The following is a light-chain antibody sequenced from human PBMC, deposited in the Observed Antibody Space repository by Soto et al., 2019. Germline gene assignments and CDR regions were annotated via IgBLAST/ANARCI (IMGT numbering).Light chain of an antibody. CDR3: QQRSNWPLT. Sequence: ELVLTQSPATLSLSPGERATLSCRASQSVSSYLAWYQQKPGQAPRLLIYDASNRATGIPARFSGSGSGTDFPLTISSLEPEDFAVYYCQQRSNWPLTFGGGTKVDIK. J-gene: IGKJ4*01. V-gene: IGKV3-11*01. CDR1: QSVSSY. CDR2: DAS.